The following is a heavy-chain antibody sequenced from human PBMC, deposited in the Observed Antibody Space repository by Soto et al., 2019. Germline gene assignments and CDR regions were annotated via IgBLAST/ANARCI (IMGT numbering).Heavy chain of an antibody. Sequence: PSETLSLTCTVSGGSVSSGSYYWSWIRQPPGKGLEWIGYIYYSGSTNYNPSLKSRVTISVDTSKNQFSLKLSSVTAADTAVYYCARSRSLTRWGQGTLITVSS. CDR2: IYYSGST. CDR3: ARSRSLTR. J-gene: IGHJ4*02. D-gene: IGHD3-10*01. CDR1: GGSVSSGSYY. V-gene: IGHV4-61*01.